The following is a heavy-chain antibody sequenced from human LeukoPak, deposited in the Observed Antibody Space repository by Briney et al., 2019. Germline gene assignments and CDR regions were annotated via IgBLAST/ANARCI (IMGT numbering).Heavy chain of an antibody. CDR3: AREVIGSNVPPPEGFDY. Sequence: PGGSLRVSCAASGFTFSNYEMNWVRQAPGKGLEWVSYISSSGSTTYYADSVKGRFTISRDNAKNSLYLQMNSLRAEDTAVYYCAREVIGSNVPPPEGFDYWGQGTLVTVSS. CDR2: ISSSGSTT. D-gene: IGHD2-21*01. CDR1: GFTFSNYE. V-gene: IGHV3-48*03. J-gene: IGHJ4*02.